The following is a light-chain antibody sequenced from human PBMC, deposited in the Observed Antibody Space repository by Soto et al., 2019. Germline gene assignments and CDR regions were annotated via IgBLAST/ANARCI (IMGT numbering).Light chain of an antibody. CDR2: AAS. J-gene: IGKJ1*01. CDR1: QSISSY. Sequence: DIQMTQSPSSLSASVGDRVTITCRASQSISSYLNWYQQKPGKAPKLLIHAASSLQSGVPSRFSGSGSGTDFTLTISSLQPEDFATYYCQQSYGTRWTFGQGTKVEIK. CDR3: QQSYGTRWT. V-gene: IGKV1-39*01.